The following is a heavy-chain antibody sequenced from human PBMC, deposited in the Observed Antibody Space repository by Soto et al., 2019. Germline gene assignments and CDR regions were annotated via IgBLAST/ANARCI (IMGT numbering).Heavy chain of an antibody. J-gene: IGHJ6*02. CDR3: AREGIVVVPAAQPYYYYGMDV. CDR2: INPNSGGT. V-gene: IGHV1-2*04. D-gene: IGHD2-2*01. CDR1: GYTFTGNY. Sequence: GASVKVSCKASGYTFTGNYMHWVRQAPGQGLEWMGWINPNSGGTNYAQKFQGWVTMTRDTSISTAYMELSRLRSDDTAVYYCAREGIVVVPAAQPYYYYGMDVWGQGTTVTVSS.